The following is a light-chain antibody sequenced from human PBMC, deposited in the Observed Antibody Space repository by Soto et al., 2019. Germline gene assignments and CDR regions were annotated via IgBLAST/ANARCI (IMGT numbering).Light chain of an antibody. Sequence: QSALTQPASVSGSPGQPITISCTGTSSDIGSYKYVSWYQVHPGKAPKLIIYEVRSRPSVVSDRFSGSKSGNTASLTISGLQAEDEAYYYCSSYTSDSTLVFGGGTKVTVL. CDR1: SSDIGSYKY. CDR2: EVR. V-gene: IGLV2-14*01. J-gene: IGLJ3*02. CDR3: SSYTSDSTLV.